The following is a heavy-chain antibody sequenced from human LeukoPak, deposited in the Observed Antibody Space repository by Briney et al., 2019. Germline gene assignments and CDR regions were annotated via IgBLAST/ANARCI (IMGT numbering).Heavy chain of an antibody. CDR1: GFTFSSYG. CDR2: ISPSGDIT. Sequence: GTLRLSCTASGFTFSSYGMNWVRQAPGKGLEWVSGISPSGDITYYADSVKGRFTISRDNSKNTLYLEVIGLTAEDTAVYYCAKDDAWLRFGEWSQGTLVTVSS. D-gene: IGHD3-10*01. V-gene: IGHV3-23*01. CDR3: AKDDAWLRFGE. J-gene: IGHJ4*02.